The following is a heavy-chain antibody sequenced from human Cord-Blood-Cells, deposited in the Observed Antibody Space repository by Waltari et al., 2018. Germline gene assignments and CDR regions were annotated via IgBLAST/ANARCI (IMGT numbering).Heavy chain of an antibody. CDR1: GSTLTELS. Sequence: QVRLVQSGAEVKKPGASVKVPCKVSGSTLTELSMHWVRQAPGKGLEWMGGVDPEDGETIYAQKFQGRVTMTEDTSTDTAYMELSSLRSEDTAVYYCATHKDSSSSFDYWGQETLVTVSS. D-gene: IGHD6-6*01. CDR3: ATHKDSSSSFDY. V-gene: IGHV1-24*01. CDR2: VDPEDGET. J-gene: IGHJ4*02.